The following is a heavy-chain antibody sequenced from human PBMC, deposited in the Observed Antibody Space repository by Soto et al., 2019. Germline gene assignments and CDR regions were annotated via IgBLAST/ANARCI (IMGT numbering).Heavy chain of an antibody. CDR3: ARDKASQGYSSSWRWNWFDP. J-gene: IGHJ5*02. CDR2: IIPIFGTA. CDR1: GGTFSSYA. D-gene: IGHD6-13*01. V-gene: IGHV1-69*06. Sequence: VASVKVSCKASGGTFSSYAIGWVRQAPGQGLEWMGGIIPIFGTANYAQKFQGRVTITADKSTSTAYMELSSLRSEDTAVYYCARDKASQGYSSSWRWNWFDPWGQGTLVTVS.